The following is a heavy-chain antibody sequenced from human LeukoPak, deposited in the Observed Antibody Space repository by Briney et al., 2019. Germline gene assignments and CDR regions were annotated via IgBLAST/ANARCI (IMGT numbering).Heavy chain of an antibody. CDR1: GGSFSGYY. D-gene: IGHD6-13*01. J-gene: IGHJ6*03. CDR3: ARLGFVMRAAGPIYYYYYMDV. Sequence: SETLSLTCAVYGGSFSGYYWSWLRQPPGKGLEWIGEINHSGSTNYNPSLKSRVTISVDTSKNQFSLKLSSVTAADTAVYYCARLGFVMRAAGPIYYYYYMDVWGKGTTVTISS. V-gene: IGHV4-34*01. CDR2: INHSGST.